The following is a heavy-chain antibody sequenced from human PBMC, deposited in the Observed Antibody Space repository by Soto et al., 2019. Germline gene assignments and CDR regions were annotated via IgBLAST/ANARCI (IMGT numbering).Heavy chain of an antibody. Sequence: SETLSLTCAVYGGSFSGYYWSWIRQPPGKGLEWIGEINHSGSTNYNPSLKSRVTISVDTSKNQFSLKLSSVTAADTAVYYCARGASRFYTYLRPFDYWGQGTLVTVSS. CDR2: INHSGST. D-gene: IGHD3-3*01. CDR3: ARGASRFYTYLRPFDY. J-gene: IGHJ4*02. V-gene: IGHV4-34*01. CDR1: GGSFSGYY.